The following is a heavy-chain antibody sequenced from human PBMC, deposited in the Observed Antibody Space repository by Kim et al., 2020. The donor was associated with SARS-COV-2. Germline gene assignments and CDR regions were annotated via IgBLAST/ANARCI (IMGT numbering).Heavy chain of an antibody. J-gene: IGHJ3*01. CDR1: GSSIGIHYY. D-gene: IGHD2-8*01. Sequence: SETLSLTCTVSGSSIGIHYYWAWIRQPPGRGLEWIGSIAHSGHIYFNPSLHSRVAMSVDASNKEFFVNLTSVTAAETALYFCARHAISGRCNFDVWGRG. CDR3: ARHAISGRCNFDV. CDR2: IAHSGHI. V-gene: IGHV4-38-2*02.